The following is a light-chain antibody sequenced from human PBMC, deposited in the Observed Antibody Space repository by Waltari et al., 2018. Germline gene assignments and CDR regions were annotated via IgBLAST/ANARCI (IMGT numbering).Light chain of an antibody. CDR3: QQYDGAVLT. J-gene: IGKJ4*01. CDR1: QTINNNF. V-gene: IGKV3-20*01. Sequence: IVLTQSPDTLSLSPGQRAALSCRASQTINNNFVVWYQQRPGQAPRLILHGASSRATAFPDRFSGSGSGTDFTLTISSLKADESAVYECQQYDGAVLTLGGGTK. CDR2: GAS.